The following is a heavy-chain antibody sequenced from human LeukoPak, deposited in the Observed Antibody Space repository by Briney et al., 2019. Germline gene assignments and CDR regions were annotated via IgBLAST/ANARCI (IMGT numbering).Heavy chain of an antibody. CDR1: GGSISSYY. J-gene: IGHJ6*04. D-gene: IGHD2-2*01. CDR2: IYTSGGT. V-gene: IGHV4-4*07. CDR3: ASARTTAFMDV. Sequence: NPSETLSLTCTVSGGSISSYYWSWIRQPAGKGLVWIGRIYTSGGTNYNPSLKSRVTMSVDTSKNQFSLKLSSVTAADTAVYYCASARTTAFMDVWGKRTTVTVSS.